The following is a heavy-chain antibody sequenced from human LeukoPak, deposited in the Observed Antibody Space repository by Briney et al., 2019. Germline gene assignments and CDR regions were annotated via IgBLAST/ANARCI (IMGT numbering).Heavy chain of an antibody. CDR2: ISWNSDMI. D-gene: IGHD3-10*01. J-gene: IGHJ4*02. CDR1: GFTFDDYG. Sequence: GGSLRLSCAASGFTFDDYGMSWVRQAPGKGLEGVSGISWNSDMIGYADSVKGRFTISRDNAKNSLYLQMNSLRAEDMALYYCAKSKYLGGSYDYWGQGTLVTVSS. V-gene: IGHV3-9*03. CDR3: AKSKYLGGSYDY.